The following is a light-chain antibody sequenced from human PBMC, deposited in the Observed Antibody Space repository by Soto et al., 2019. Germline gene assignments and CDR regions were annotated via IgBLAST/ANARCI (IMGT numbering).Light chain of an antibody. V-gene: IGLV2-14*01. CDR3: SSYSGSTAFYV. J-gene: IGLJ1*01. Sequence: QSAPTQPASVSGSPGQSITISCTGTSSDVGSYNFVSWYQQHPGKAPRLIIYEVSNRPSGVSNRFSASKSGNTASLTISGLQAEDEAYYHCSSYSGSTAFYVFGTGTKVTVL. CDR2: EVS. CDR1: SSDVGSYNF.